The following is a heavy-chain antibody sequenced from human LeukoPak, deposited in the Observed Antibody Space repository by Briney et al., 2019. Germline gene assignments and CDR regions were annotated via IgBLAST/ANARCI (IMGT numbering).Heavy chain of an antibody. CDR1: GGSISSSSYY. V-gene: IGHV3-23*01. CDR2: ISGSGGST. CDR3: AKDGGIVVVPAARWFDP. J-gene: IGHJ5*02. Sequence: ETLSLTCTVSGGSISSSSYYWGWIRQPPGKGLEWVSAISGSGGSTYYADSVKGRFTISRDNSKNTLYLQMNSLRAEDTAVYYCAKDGGIVVVPAARWFDPWGQGTLVTVSS. D-gene: IGHD2-2*01.